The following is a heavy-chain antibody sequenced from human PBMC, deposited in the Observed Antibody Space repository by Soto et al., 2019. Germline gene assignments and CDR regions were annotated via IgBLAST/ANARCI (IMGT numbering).Heavy chain of an antibody. CDR1: GFIFKDFA. CDR2: ITTSDDIT. J-gene: IGHJ5*02. D-gene: IGHD3-3*01. V-gene: IGHV3-23*01. Sequence: DVQLFESGGGLVEPGESLRLSCAASGFIFKDFAMSWVRQAPGKGLEWVSTITTSDDITYSADSVRGRFTISRDNYANTLFLQMSSLRGDDTATYYCTKGDSSGYFDPSTGYSTPDHWGQGTLVTVSS. CDR3: TKGDSSGYFDPSTGYSTPDH.